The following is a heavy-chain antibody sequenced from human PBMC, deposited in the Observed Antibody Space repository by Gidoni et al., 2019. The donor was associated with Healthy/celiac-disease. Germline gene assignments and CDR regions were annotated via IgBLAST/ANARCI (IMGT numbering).Heavy chain of an antibody. V-gene: IGHV4-31*03. CDR2: IYYSGST. CDR1: GGSISSGGYY. J-gene: IGHJ3*02. CDR3: AREATYCSSTSCPGGAFDI. Sequence: QVQLQESGPGLVKPSQTLSPTCTVPGGSISSGGYYWSWIRQHPGKGLEWIGYIYYSGSTYYNPSLKSRVTISVDTSKNQFSLKLSSVTAADTAVYYCAREATYCSSTSCPGGAFDIWGQGTMVTVSS. D-gene: IGHD2-2*01.